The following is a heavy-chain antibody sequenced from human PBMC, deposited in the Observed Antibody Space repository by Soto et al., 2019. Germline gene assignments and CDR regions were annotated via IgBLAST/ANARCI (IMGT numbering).Heavy chain of an antibody. CDR2: IYYSGST. V-gene: IGHV4-39*01. Sequence: SETLSLTCTVSGGSISSSSYYWGWIRQPPGKGLEWIGSIYYSGSTYYNPSLKSRVTISVDTSKNQFSLKLSSVTAADTAVYYCARPMRPYYYYYGMDVWGQGTTVTVS. CDR1: GGSISSSSYY. CDR3: ARPMRPYYYYYGMDV. J-gene: IGHJ6*02.